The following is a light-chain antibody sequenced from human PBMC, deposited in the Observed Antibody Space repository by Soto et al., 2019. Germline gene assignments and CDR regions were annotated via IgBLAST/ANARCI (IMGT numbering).Light chain of an antibody. CDR3: GTWDSSLSAL. CDR1: SSNIGNNY. V-gene: IGLV1-51*01. J-gene: IGLJ2*01. Sequence: QSVLTQPPSVSAAPGQKVIISCSGSSSNIGNNYVSWYQQVPGTAPKLLIYDNDKRPSGIPDRFSGSKGGTSATLGITGLQTGDEADYYCGTWDSSLSALFGGGTQ. CDR2: DND.